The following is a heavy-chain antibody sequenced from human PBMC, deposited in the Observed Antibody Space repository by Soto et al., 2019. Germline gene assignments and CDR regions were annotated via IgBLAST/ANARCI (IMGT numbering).Heavy chain of an antibody. J-gene: IGHJ4*02. Sequence: WETLSLTCTVSGASITGSSYWSWIRQPAGKGLEWIGRFSLSGTTSYNPSLRSRVTMSADVSKNQFSLRLTSVTAADTALYYCARGMTPPGAPAWYYFDSWGQGTLVTVSS. D-gene: IGHD2-8*02. V-gene: IGHV4-4*07. CDR2: FSLSGTT. CDR1: GASITGSSY. CDR3: ARGMTPPGAPAWYYFDS.